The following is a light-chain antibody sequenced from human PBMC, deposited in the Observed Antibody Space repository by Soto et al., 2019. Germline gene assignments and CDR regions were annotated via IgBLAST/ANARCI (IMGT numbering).Light chain of an antibody. V-gene: IGKV2-28*01. CDR3: MQALQTPLT. Sequence: DIVMTQSPLSLPVTPGEPASISCRSSQSLLHSNGYTYLDWYLQKPGQSPQLLIYWGSNRASGVPDRFSGSGSGTDFTLKISRVAAEDVGVYYCMQALQTPLTFGPGTKVDIK. CDR2: WGS. J-gene: IGKJ3*01. CDR1: QSLLHSNGYTY.